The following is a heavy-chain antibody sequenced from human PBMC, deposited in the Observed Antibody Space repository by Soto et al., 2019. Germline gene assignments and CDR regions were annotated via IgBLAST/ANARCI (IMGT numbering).Heavy chain of an antibody. CDR3: ARVRTHGSRYYYGMDV. CDR1: GFTFSSYS. J-gene: IGHJ6*02. D-gene: IGHD3-10*01. CDR2: ISSSSSYI. Sequence: GGSLRLSCAASGFTFSSYSMNWVRQAPGKGLEWVSSISSSSSYIYYADSVKGRFTISRDNAKNSLYLQMNSLRAEDTAVYYCARVRTHGSRYYYGMDVWGQGTTVTVSS. V-gene: IGHV3-21*01.